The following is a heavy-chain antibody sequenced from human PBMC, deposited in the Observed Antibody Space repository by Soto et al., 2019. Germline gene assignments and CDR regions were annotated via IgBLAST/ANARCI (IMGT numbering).Heavy chain of an antibody. Sequence: GESLKISCEGSGYAFSNYWINWVRQVSGKGLEWMGRIDPTDSFTNYSPSFQGHVTISADKSISTAYLQWSSLKASDTAMYYCARHPTYYDFWSGPYNWFDPWGQGTLVTVSS. V-gene: IGHV5-10-1*01. CDR3: ARHPTYYDFWSGPYNWFDP. J-gene: IGHJ5*02. D-gene: IGHD3-3*01. CDR1: GYAFSNYW. CDR2: IDPTDSFT.